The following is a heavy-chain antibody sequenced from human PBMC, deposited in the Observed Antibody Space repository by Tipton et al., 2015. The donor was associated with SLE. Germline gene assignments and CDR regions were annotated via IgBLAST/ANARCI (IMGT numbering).Heavy chain of an antibody. J-gene: IGHJ6*03. V-gene: IGHV4-61*01. CDR2: VYSSGFS. Sequence: TLSLTCTVSGGSISSSSYYWTWIRQPPGKGLEWVGYVYSSGFSDYNPSLRSRVTISLDTSKNQFSLRLSSATAADTAVYYCARVGHGFDDSGYNSHYYYYMDVWGKGTTVTVSS. CDR1: GGSISSSSYY. D-gene: IGHD3-22*01. CDR3: ARVGHGFDDSGYNSHYYYYMDV.